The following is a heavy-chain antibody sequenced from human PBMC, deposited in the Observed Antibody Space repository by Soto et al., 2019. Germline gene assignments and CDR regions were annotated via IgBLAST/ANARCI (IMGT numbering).Heavy chain of an antibody. CDR3: ARVHKNWFDS. CDR2: IDPSDSYT. Sequence: GESLKISCNASGYNFTAVCIHWVRQMPGKGLEWLGKIDPSDSYTNYSPSFEGHVTISTDNSITTAHLQWSSLRASDTALYFCARVHKNWFDSWAQGTMVTVSS. J-gene: IGHJ5*01. CDR1: GYNFTAVC. V-gene: IGHV5-10-1*01.